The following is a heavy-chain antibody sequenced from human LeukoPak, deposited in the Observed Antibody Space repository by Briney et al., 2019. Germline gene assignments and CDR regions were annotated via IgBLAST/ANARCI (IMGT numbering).Heavy chain of an antibody. Sequence: PSETLSLTCTVSGGSISSYYWSWLRQPAGKGLEWIGRIYTSGSTNYNPSLKSRVTMSVDTSKNQFSLKLSSVTAADTAVYYCARATYYYDSSGYPVGYYYYGMDVWGQGTTVTVSS. V-gene: IGHV4-4*07. CDR3: ARATYYYDSSGYPVGYYYYGMDV. J-gene: IGHJ6*02. CDR2: IYTSGST. D-gene: IGHD3-22*01. CDR1: GGSISSYY.